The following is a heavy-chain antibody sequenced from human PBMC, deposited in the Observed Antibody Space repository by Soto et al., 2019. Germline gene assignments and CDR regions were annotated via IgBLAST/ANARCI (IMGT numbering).Heavy chain of an antibody. J-gene: IGHJ4*01. D-gene: IGHD1-1*01. V-gene: IGHV3-11*01. CDR3: ARDTTRLEH. CDR2: ISRGAFTI. CDR1: GFSFSDSY. Sequence: GGSLRLSCVVSGFSFSDSYMTWVRQIPGKGLEWIASISRGAFTISYAAAVKGRFTISRDDGHNSLFLQMDSLRAEDTALYYCARDTTRLEHWGHGTLVSVSS.